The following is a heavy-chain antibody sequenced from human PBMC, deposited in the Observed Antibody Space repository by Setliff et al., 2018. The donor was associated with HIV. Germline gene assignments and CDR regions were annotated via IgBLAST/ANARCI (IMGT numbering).Heavy chain of an antibody. Sequence: PSETLSLTCAVYGASFSGYYWAWIRQSPGTGLEWIGEINHSGITNYNPTLKSRVTISTDTSKNQFSLRLNSVTAADTAVYYCASAGPYCGDDCPYNWLTPWGQGTLVTVS. J-gene: IGHJ5*02. CDR1: GASFSGYY. CDR3: ASAGPYCGDDCPYNWLTP. CDR2: INHSGIT. D-gene: IGHD2-21*02. V-gene: IGHV4-34*01.